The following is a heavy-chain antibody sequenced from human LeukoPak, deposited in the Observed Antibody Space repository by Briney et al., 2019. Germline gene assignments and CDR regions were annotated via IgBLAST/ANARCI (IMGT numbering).Heavy chain of an antibody. CDR1: GFTFNSHA. CDR3: ANEVRPNDY. Sequence: GGSLRLSCAVSGFTFNSHAVCWVRQAPGKGLEWVSSIDISGGSTYYADSVKGCFTISRDNSKNTLYLQMNSLRGEDTALYFCANEVRPNDYWGQGTLVTVSS. J-gene: IGHJ4*02. V-gene: IGHV3-23*01. D-gene: IGHD4/OR15-4a*01. CDR2: IDISGGST.